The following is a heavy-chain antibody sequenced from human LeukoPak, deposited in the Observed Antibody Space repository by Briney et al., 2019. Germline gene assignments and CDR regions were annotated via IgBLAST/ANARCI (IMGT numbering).Heavy chain of an antibody. CDR2: IYSGGST. J-gene: IGHJ4*02. V-gene: IGHV3-66*01. D-gene: IGHD3-10*01. CDR1: GFTVSSNY. CDR3: AKALPSMVRGVRVFDY. Sequence: GGSLRLSCAASGFTVSSNYMSWVRQAPGKGLEWVSVIYSGGSTYYADSVKGRFTISRDNSKNTLYLQMNSLRAEDTAVYYCAKALPSMVRGVRVFDYWGQGTLVTVSS.